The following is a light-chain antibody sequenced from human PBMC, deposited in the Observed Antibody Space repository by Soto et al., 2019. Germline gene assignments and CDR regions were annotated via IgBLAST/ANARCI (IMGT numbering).Light chain of an antibody. Sequence: DIQMTQSPSTLSASVGDRVTITCRASQSVSRWLAWYKQKPGKAPKLLIYKASTLESGVPSRFSGSGSGTEFILAISSLQPDDSATYYCQQYNDNWTFGQGTKVDIK. J-gene: IGKJ1*01. V-gene: IGKV1-5*03. CDR1: QSVSRW. CDR3: QQYNDNWT. CDR2: KAS.